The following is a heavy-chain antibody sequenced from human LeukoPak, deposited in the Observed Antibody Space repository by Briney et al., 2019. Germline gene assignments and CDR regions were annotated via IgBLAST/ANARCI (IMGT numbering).Heavy chain of an antibody. CDR2: INPNSGGT. D-gene: IGHD6-19*01. CDR3: ARDPGIAVAGTPYYYYGMDV. V-gene: IGHV1-2*02. J-gene: IGHJ6*02. Sequence: ASVKVSCKASGYTFTGYYMHWVRQAPGQGLEWMGWINPNSGGTNYAQKFQGRVTMTRDTSISTAYMELSRLRSDDTAVYYCARDPGIAVAGTPYYYYGMDVWGQGTTVTVSS. CDR1: GYTFTGYY.